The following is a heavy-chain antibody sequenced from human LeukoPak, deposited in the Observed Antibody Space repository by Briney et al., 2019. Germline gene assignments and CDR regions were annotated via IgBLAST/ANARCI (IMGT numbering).Heavy chain of an antibody. J-gene: IGHJ4*02. Sequence: SETLSLTCAVSGGSISSSNWWSWVRQPPGKGLEWIGEIYHSGSTYYNPSLESRVIISVDTSKNQFSLRLSSVTAADTAIYYCARLRSYGGNRGIDYWGQGTLVAVSS. CDR1: GGSISSSNW. CDR3: ARLRSYGGNRGIDY. V-gene: IGHV4-4*02. CDR2: IYHSGST. D-gene: IGHD4-23*01.